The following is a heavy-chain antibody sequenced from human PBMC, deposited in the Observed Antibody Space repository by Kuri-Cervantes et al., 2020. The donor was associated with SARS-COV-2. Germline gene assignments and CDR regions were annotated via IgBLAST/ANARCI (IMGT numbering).Heavy chain of an antibody. Sequence: GGSLRLSCAASGFTFSSYGMHWVRQAPGKGLEWVAVIWYDGSNKYYADSVKGRFTISRDNSKNTPYLQMNSLRAEDTAVYYCAREGIQLWEGIYYYYYGMDVWGQGTTVTVSS. J-gene: IGHJ6*02. CDR3: AREGIQLWEGIYYYYYGMDV. CDR1: GFTFSSYG. D-gene: IGHD5-18*01. CDR2: IWYDGSNK. V-gene: IGHV3-33*08.